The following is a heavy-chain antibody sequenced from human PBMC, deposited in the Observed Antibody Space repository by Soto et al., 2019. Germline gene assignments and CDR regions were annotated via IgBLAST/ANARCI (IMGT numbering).Heavy chain of an antibody. CDR3: ASVGATYYYYGMDV. J-gene: IGHJ6*02. CDR2: IYYSGST. V-gene: IGHV4-39*01. Sequence: LSLTCTVSGGSNSSSSYYWGWIRQPPGKGLEWIGSIYYSGSTYYNPSLKSRVTISVDTSKNQFSLKMRSVTAADTAVYYCASVGATYYYYGMDVWGQGTTVTAP. D-gene: IGHD1-26*01. CDR1: GGSNSSSSYY.